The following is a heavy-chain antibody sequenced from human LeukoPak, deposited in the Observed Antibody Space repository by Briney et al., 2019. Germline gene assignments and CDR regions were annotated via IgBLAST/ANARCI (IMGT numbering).Heavy chain of an antibody. Sequence: PGGSLRLSCAASGFTFSNYGMHWVRQAPGKGLEWVAVIWYDGTGKDYADSVKGRFTISRDNSKSTLYLQMNSLRAEDTAVYYCAKDTSGSTSYSYHYGMDVWGQGTTVTVSS. J-gene: IGHJ6*02. CDR2: IWYDGTGK. V-gene: IGHV3-33*06. CDR3: AKDTSGSTSYSYHYGMDV. CDR1: GFTFSNYG. D-gene: IGHD1-26*01.